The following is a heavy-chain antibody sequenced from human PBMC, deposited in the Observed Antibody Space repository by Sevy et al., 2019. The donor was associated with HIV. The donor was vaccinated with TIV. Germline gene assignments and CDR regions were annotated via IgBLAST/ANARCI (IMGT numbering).Heavy chain of an antibody. Sequence: ASVKVSCKASGGTFSSYAISWVRQAPGQGLEWMGGIIPIFGTANYAQKFQGRVTITADKSTSTAYMELSSLRSEDTAVYYCARDRYYDSSGYYGYWGQGTLVTVSS. V-gene: IGHV1-69*06. CDR3: ARDRYYDSSGYYGY. J-gene: IGHJ4*02. D-gene: IGHD3-22*01. CDR2: IIPIFGTA. CDR1: GGTFSSYA.